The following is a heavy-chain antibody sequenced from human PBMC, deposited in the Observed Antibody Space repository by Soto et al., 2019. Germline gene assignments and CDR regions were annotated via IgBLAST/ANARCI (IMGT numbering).Heavy chain of an antibody. CDR3: ASQTTVTTFAFDI. V-gene: IGHV4-30-4*01. J-gene: IGHJ3*02. D-gene: IGHD4-17*01. CDR2: IYYSGST. Sequence: QVQLQESGPGLVKPSQTLSLTCTVSGGSISSGDYYWSWIRQPPGKGLEWIGYIYYSGSTYYNPSLKIRVNISVDTSKNPFSLTLSSVTAAVTAVYYCASQTTVTTFAFDIWGQGTMVTVSS. CDR1: GGSISSGDYY.